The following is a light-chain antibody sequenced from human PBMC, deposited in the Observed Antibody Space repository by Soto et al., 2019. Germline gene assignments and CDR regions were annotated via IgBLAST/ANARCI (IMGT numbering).Light chain of an antibody. Sequence: QSVLTQPASVSGSPGQSITISCTGTSSDIGSYDYVSWYQQYPGKAPKLLIYEVTTRPSGVSPRFSGSKSGNTAFLTISGLQAEDETDYHCSSYRSINTYVFGTGTKLTV. J-gene: IGLJ1*01. V-gene: IGLV2-14*03. CDR3: SSYRSINTYV. CDR1: SSDIGSYDY. CDR2: EVT.